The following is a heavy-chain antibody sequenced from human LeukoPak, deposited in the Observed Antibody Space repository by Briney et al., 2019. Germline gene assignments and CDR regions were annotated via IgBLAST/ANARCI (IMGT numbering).Heavy chain of an antibody. CDR3: AHSPGIAAAIDY. CDR1: GFSLRTSGVG. V-gene: IGHV2-5*02. Sequence: SGPTLVQPTQPLTLTCTFSGFSLRTSGVGVGWIRQPPGKALEWLALIYWDDDKRYSPSLKSRLTITKDTSKNQVVLTMTNMDPVDTATYYCAHSPGIAAAIDYWGQGTLVTVSS. J-gene: IGHJ4*02. CDR2: IYWDDDK. D-gene: IGHD6-13*01.